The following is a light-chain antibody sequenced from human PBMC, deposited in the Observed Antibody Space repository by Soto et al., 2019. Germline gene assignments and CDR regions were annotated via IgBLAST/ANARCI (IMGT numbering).Light chain of an antibody. V-gene: IGKV1-39*01. CDR2: AAS. CDR1: QSISSY. J-gene: IGKJ2*01. Sequence: DIQMTQSPSSLSASVGDRVTITCRASQSISSYLNWYQQKPGKAPKLLIYAASSLQSGVPSRFRGSGSGTDFTLTIISLQPEDFATYYCQQSYSTPYTFGQGTKLEIK. CDR3: QQSYSTPYT.